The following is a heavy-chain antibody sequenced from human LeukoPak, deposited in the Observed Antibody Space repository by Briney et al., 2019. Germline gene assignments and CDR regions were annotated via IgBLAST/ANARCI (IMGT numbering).Heavy chain of an antibody. J-gene: IGHJ4*02. V-gene: IGHV4-4*02. D-gene: IGHD3-10*01. Sequence: SETLSLTCAVYGGSIRSSNWWSWVRQPPGKGLEWIGEIYHSGSTNYNPSLKSRVTISVDTSKNQFSLKLSSVTAADTAVYYCARVRKVLLWFGYPDYWGQGTLVTVSS. CDR3: ARVRKVLLWFGYPDY. CDR1: GGSIRSSNW. CDR2: IYHSGST.